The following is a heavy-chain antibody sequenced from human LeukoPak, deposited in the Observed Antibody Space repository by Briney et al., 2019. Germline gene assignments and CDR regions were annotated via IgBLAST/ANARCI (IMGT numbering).Heavy chain of an antibody. V-gene: IGHV1-69*04. CDR2: IIPILGIA. CDR1: GYTFTSYG. J-gene: IGHJ6*02. D-gene: IGHD1-1*01. CDR3: ARVLIQHGMDV. Sequence: SVKVSCKASGYTFTSYGISWVRQAPGQGLEWMGRIIPILGIANYAQKFQGRVTITADKSTSTAHMELSSLRSEDTAVYYCARVLIQHGMDVWGQGTTVTVSS.